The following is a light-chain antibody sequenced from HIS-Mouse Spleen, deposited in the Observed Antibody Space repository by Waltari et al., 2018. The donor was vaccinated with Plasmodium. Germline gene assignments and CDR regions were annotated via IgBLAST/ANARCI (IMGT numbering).Light chain of an antibody. CDR2: GAS. CDR1: QSVSSN. Sequence: EIVMTQSPATLSVSPGERATLSCRARQSVSSNLAWYQQKPGQAPRLLIYGASNRATGIPARCSGSVSGTEFTLTISSLQSEDFAVYYCQQYNNWSFTFGPGTKVDIK. CDR3: QQYNNWSFT. J-gene: IGKJ3*01. V-gene: IGKV3-15*01.